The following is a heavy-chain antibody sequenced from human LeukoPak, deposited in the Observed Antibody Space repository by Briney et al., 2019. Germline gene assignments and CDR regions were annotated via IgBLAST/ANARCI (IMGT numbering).Heavy chain of an antibody. V-gene: IGHV1-2*02. D-gene: IGHD2-2*01. J-gene: IGHJ4*02. CDR1: GYTFTGFY. CDR2: MNPDSGAT. CDR3: AGRDFADQLDS. Sequence: ASVKVSCKTSGYTFTGFYLHWVRQAPGHGLEWMGWMNPDSGATNYAQKFQGRVTLTRDTSINTGYMELTGLTSDDTAVYYCAGRDFADQLDSWGQGSLVIVSS.